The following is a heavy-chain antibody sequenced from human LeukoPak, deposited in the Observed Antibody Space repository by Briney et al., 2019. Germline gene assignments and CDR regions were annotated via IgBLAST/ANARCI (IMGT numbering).Heavy chain of an antibody. V-gene: IGHV3-74*01. J-gene: IGHJ4*02. CDR3: ATDGNYRFDY. Sequence: GGSLRLSCAGSGFIFSSTWMHWVRQAPGEGLVWVSRINSDGSTINYADSVKGRLTISRDNAKNTLYLQMNSLRVEDTALYFCATDGNYRFDYWGQGTLVTVSS. CDR1: GFIFSSTW. D-gene: IGHD1-7*01. CDR2: INSDGSTI.